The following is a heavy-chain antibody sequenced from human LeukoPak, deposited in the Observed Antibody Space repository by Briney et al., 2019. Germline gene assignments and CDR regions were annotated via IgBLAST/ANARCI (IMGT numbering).Heavy chain of an antibody. J-gene: IGHJ6*03. CDR1: GGSFGGYY. CDR3: ARGSPPSYYYYYYMDV. Sequence: SETLSLTCAVYGGSFGGYYWSWIRQPPGKGLEWIGEINHSGSTNYNPSLKSRVTISVDTSKSQFSLKLSSVTAADTAVYYCARGSPPSYYYYYYMDVWGKGTTVTVSS. V-gene: IGHV4-34*01. CDR2: INHSGST.